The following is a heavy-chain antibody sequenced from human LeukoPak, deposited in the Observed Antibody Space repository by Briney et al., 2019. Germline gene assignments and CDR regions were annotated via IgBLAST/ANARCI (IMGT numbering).Heavy chain of an antibody. V-gene: IGHV5-51*01. Sequence: GKSLKISCKGSGYSFTSYWIGWVRQMPGKGPEWMGIIYPGDSDTRYSPSFQGQVTISADKSISTAYLQWSSLKASDTAMYYCARHVGSSGYYLDYWGQGTLVTVSS. CDR1: GYSFTSYW. CDR2: IYPGDSDT. J-gene: IGHJ4*02. D-gene: IGHD3-22*01. CDR3: ARHVGSSGYYLDY.